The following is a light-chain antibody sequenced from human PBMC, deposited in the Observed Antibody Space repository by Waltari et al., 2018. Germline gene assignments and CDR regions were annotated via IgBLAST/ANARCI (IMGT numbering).Light chain of an antibody. CDR3: QQYYRSRT. CDR2: WAS. J-gene: IGKJ1*01. CDR1: QSVFYNSNDQNY. Sequence: IVMTQSPDSLAVSLGERATISCRSSQSVFYNSNDQNYLAWYQQKPGRPPRLLIYWASTRESGVPDRFSGSGSGTDFTRTISNLQAEDVAVYYCQQYYRSRTFGQGTKVEIK. V-gene: IGKV4-1*01.